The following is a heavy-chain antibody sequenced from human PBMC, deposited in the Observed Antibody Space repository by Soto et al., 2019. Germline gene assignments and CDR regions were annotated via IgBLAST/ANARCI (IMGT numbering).Heavy chain of an antibody. D-gene: IGHD3-9*01. CDR1: GGSISSGGYY. CDR3: ARDCWSNDILTGHYYYYGMDV. CDR2: IYYSGST. J-gene: IGHJ6*02. V-gene: IGHV4-31*03. Sequence: QVQLQESGPGLVKPSQTLSLTCTVSGGSISSGGYYWSWIRQHPGKGLEWIGYIYYSGSTYYNPSLKSRVTISVDTSKNQFSLKLSSVTAADTAVYYCARDCWSNDILTGHYYYYGMDVWGQGTTVTVSS.